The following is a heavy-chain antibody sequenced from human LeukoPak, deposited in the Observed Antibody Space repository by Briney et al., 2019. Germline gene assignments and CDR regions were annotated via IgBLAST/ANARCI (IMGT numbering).Heavy chain of an antibody. V-gene: IGHV3-23*01. CDR3: ATYRQVLLSFES. J-gene: IGHJ4*02. CDR2: IFPSGGEI. D-gene: IGHD2-8*02. CDR1: GFTFSTFA. Sequence: GGSLRLSCAASGFTFSTFAMIGVRQPPGKGLEWVSSIFPSGGEIHYADSVRGRFTISRDHSKSTLSLQMNSLRAEDTAIYYCATYRQVLLSFESWGQGTLVTVSS.